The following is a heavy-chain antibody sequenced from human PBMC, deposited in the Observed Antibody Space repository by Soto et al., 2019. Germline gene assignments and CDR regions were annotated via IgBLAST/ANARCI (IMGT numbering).Heavy chain of an antibody. Sequence: PGGSLRLSCAASGFNVGNYDMNWVRQAPGKGLEWVSFISSDSSKIYYANSVKGRFTISRDNAKNSLSLQMSGLSDEDTAVYYCAKGVAWDRRGVYWGQGTLVTVSS. CDR2: ISSDSSKI. CDR3: AKGVAWDRRGVY. J-gene: IGHJ4*02. CDR1: GFNVGNYD. V-gene: IGHV3-48*02. D-gene: IGHD1-26*01.